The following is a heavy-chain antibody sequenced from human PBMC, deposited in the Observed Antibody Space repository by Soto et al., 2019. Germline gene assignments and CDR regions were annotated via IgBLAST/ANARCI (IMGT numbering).Heavy chain of an antibody. D-gene: IGHD2-8*01. V-gene: IGHV4-39*01. J-gene: IGHJ4*02. CDR3: ARSHYTYGLLIDY. CDR1: GDSITTNGYY. CDR2: VYWTGST. Sequence: PSEPLSLTCSVSGDSITTNGYYWGWIRQPPGKGLQWIGNVYWTGSTFSHPSLTSLVFISVDTSKNEFSLRLTSVTAADTAVYYCARSHYTYGLLIDYWGPGTLVTVSS.